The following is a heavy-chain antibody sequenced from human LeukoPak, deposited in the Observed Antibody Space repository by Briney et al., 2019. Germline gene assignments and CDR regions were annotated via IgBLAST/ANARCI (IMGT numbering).Heavy chain of an antibody. Sequence: PSETLSLTCAVYGGSFSGYYWSWIRQPPGKGLEWIGEINHSGSTNYNPSLKSRVTISVDTSKKQFSLKLSSVTAADTAVYYCARRKQWLVLGDWFDPWGQGTLVTVSS. D-gene: IGHD6-19*01. CDR3: ARRKQWLVLGDWFDP. CDR2: INHSGST. V-gene: IGHV4-34*01. J-gene: IGHJ5*02. CDR1: GGSFSGYY.